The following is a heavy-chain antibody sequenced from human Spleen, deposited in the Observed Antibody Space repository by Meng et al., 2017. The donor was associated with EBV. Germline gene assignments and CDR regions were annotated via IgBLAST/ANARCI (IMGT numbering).Heavy chain of an antibody. CDR1: GDPISSFYY. J-gene: IGHJ5*02. D-gene: IGHD6-19*01. Sequence: PLQESGPRLVNPLGTLSLPCTVSGDPISSFYYWGWIRQPPGRGLEWIGSVHYTGSTYYSPSLKSRVTVSVDTSKNQFSLRLTSVTAADTAVYYCARPFPSWQSPRLDPFGAWGQGTLVTVSS. CDR3: ARPFPSWQSPRLDPFGA. V-gene: IGHV4-39*01. CDR2: VHYTGST.